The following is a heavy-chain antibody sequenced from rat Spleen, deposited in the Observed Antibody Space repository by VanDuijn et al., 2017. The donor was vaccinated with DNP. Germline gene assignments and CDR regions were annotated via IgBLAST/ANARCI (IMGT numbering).Heavy chain of an antibody. D-gene: IGHD1-2*01. V-gene: IGHV2-41*01. J-gene: IGHJ3*01. CDR1: GFSLTSNS. CDR3: TSDSLNSSSFVY. Sequence: QVQLKESGPGLVQPSQTLSLACTVSGFSLTSNSVHWVRQPPGKGLEWMGVIWKNGATRYNSALKSRLSFSKATSKSQVFLKMNSLQTDDTGTYYCTSDSLNSSSFVYWGQGSLVTVSS. CDR2: IWKNGAT.